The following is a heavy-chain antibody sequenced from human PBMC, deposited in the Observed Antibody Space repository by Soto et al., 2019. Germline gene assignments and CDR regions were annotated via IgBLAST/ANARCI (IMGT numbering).Heavy chain of an antibody. CDR1: GFMFRNNG. CDR2: ISGDGRNT. D-gene: IGHD1-26*01. Sequence: GGSLRLSCTASGFMFRNNGMAWVRQAPGKGLDWDSTISGDGRNTHFADSVKGRFSISRDNSKNTLYLQMNSLRAEDTAVYYCANTQSYAPPYWGQGTLVTVYS. V-gene: IGHV3-23*01. CDR3: ANTQSYAPPY. J-gene: IGHJ4*02.